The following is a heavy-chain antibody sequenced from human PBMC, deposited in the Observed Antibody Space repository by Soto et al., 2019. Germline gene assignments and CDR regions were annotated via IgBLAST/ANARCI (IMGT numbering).Heavy chain of an antibody. D-gene: IGHD1-1*01. CDR3: GTGTPNYYYYGMDV. CDR2: IYYSGST. Sequence: QVQLQESGPGLVKPSQTLSLTCTVSGGSISSGGYYWSWIRQHPGKGLEWIGYIYYSGSTYYNPSLKSRVTISVDTSTNQFSLKLSSVTAADTAVYYCGTGTPNYYYYGMDVWGQGTTVTVSS. V-gene: IGHV4-31*03. CDR1: GGSISSGGYY. J-gene: IGHJ6*02.